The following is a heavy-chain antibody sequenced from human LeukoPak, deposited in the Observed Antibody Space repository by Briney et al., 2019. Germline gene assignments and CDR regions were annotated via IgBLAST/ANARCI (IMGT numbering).Heavy chain of an antibody. Sequence: GGSLRLSCAASGFTLNNYAMSWVRQAPGKGLEWVSIINNSGGSTYYADSVKGRFTISRDLSKNTLYLQMNSLRAEDTALYYCARKYSGTNPFDYWGQGTLVTVSS. CDR1: GFTLNNYA. D-gene: IGHD1-26*01. CDR3: ARKYSGTNPFDY. CDR2: INNSGGST. J-gene: IGHJ4*02. V-gene: IGHV3-23*01.